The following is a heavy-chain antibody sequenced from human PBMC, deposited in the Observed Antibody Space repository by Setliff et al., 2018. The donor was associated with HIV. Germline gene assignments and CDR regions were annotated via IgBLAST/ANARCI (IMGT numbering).Heavy chain of an antibody. D-gene: IGHD6-6*01. Sequence: PSETLSLTCTVSGYSISSGYYWGWIRQPPGKGLEWIGSIYHSGSTYYNPSLKSRVTISIDTSKNQFSLKLTSVTAADTAVYYCARAGSAAASPLDYWGQGTLVTVS. CDR3: ARAGSAAASPLDY. J-gene: IGHJ4*02. CDR2: IYHSGST. V-gene: IGHV4-38-2*02. CDR1: GYSISSGYY.